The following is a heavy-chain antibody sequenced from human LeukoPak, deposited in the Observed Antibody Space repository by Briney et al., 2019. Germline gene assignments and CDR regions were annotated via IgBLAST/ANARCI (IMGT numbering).Heavy chain of an antibody. CDR1: GFTFSNFV. J-gene: IGHJ4*02. D-gene: IGHD3-10*01. V-gene: IGHV3-23*01. CDR3: AKDRAIRGGKGFDS. CDR2: ISDSGGTI. Sequence: GGSLRLSCTVSGFTFSNFVMSWVRQAPGKGLEWVSSISDSGGTIYHTDSVKGRFTTSRENSKKTLYLQMNSLRAEDTAVYYCAKDRAIRGGKGFDSWGQGTLVTVSS.